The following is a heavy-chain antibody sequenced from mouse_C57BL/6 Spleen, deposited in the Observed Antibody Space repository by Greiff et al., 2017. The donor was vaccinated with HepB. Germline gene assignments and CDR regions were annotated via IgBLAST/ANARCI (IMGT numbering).Heavy chain of an antibody. CDR1: GYTFTSYW. CDR3: ARRDGYYGYYAMDY. Sequence: VQLQQPGAELVKPGASVKMSCKASGYTFTSYWITWVKQRPGQGLEWIGDIYPGSGSTNYNEKFKSKATLTVDTSSSTAYMQLSSLTSEDSAVYYCARRDGYYGYYAMDYWGQGTSVTVSS. CDR2: IYPGSGST. J-gene: IGHJ4*01. V-gene: IGHV1-55*01. D-gene: IGHD2-3*01.